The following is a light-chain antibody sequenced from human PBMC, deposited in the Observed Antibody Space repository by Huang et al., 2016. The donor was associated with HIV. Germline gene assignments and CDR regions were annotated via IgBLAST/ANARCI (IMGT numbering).Light chain of an antibody. J-gene: IGKJ1*01. V-gene: IGKV3-15*01. Sequence: EIVMTQSPVTLSVSPGERATLSCRASESVSINLAWYQQKTGQAPRRLIYGASTMATGTPTRFSGSGSGTDFTLTINSLQSEDIAAYYCQQYTNWPRTFGQGTKVEIK. CDR3: QQYTNWPRT. CDR2: GAS. CDR1: ESVSIN.